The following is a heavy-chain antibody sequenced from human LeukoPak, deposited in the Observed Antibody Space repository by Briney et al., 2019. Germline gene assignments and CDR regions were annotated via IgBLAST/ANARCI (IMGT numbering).Heavy chain of an antibody. D-gene: IGHD6-6*01. Sequence: PGGSLRLSCAASGFTFSSYWMHWVRQAPGKGLVWVSRINSDGSSTSYADSVKGRFTISRDNAKNSLYLQMSSLRAEDTALYYCAKSGTYSSSSGYIDSWGQGTLVTVSS. CDR2: INSDGSST. CDR1: GFTFSSYW. J-gene: IGHJ4*02. CDR3: AKSGTYSSSSGYIDS. V-gene: IGHV3-74*01.